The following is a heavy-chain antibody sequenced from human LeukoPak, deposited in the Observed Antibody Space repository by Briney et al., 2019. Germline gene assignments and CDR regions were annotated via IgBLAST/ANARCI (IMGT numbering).Heavy chain of an antibody. CDR2: ISGSGGST. V-gene: IGHV3-23*01. J-gene: IGHJ4*02. Sequence: GGSLRLSCAASGFTFSSYAMTWIRQAPGKGLEWVSGISGSGGSTYYVDSVKGRFTISRDNSKNTVYLQMNSLKAEGTAVYHCAKERGSSDYYYDYWGQGTLVTVSS. CDR3: AKERGSSDYYYDY. D-gene: IGHD3-22*01. CDR1: GFTFSSYA.